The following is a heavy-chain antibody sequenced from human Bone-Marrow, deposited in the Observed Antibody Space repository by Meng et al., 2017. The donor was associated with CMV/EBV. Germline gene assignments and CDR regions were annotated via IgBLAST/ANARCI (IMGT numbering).Heavy chain of an antibody. J-gene: IGHJ1*01. D-gene: IGHD2-8*01. CDR3: VRYCSNCDCYKGSAEYYQH. V-gene: IGHV3-11*04. Sequence: GESLKISCAASGFSVSTNYMSWVRQAPGKALEWVSYISGSGIHIYYSDSVKGRFTISRDNAKNSMYLQMNNLRAEDTAVYYCVRYCSNCDCYKGSAEYYQHWGQGTLVTVSS. CDR1: GFSVSTNY. CDR2: ISGSGIHI.